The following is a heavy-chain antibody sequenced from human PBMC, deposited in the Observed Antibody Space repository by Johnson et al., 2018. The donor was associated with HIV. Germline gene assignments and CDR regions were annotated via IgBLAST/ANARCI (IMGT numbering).Heavy chain of an antibody. V-gene: IGHV3-9*01. CDR2: INWNRDTI. Sequence: EVQLVESGGGLVQPGRSLRLSCAASGFTFDDYAMHWVRQAPGKGLEWVSCINWNRDTIAYADSVTGRFTISRDNAKNSLYLQMNSLRAEDTALYYCAKDIWQYMYGAFDIWGQGTMVTVSS. CDR3: AKDIWQYMYGAFDI. J-gene: IGHJ3*02. CDR1: GFTFDDYA. D-gene: IGHD2-8*01.